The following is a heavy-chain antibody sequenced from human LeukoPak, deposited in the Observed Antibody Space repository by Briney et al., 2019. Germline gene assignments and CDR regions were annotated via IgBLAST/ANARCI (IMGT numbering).Heavy chain of an antibody. D-gene: IGHD6-19*01. Sequence: SQTLSLTCTVSGGSISSGGYYGSWIRQHPGKGLEGIGYIYYSGSTYYNPSLKSRVTISVDTSKNQFSLKLSSVTAADTAVYYCARDRYSSGWAYNWFDPWGQGTLVTVSS. CDR1: GGSISSGGYY. J-gene: IGHJ5*02. CDR2: IYYSGST. CDR3: ARDRYSSGWAYNWFDP. V-gene: IGHV4-31*03.